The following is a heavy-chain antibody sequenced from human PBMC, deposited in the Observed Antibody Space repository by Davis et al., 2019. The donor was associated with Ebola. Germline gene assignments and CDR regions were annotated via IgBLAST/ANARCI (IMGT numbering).Heavy chain of an antibody. CDR2: ISAYNGNT. J-gene: IGHJ3*02. V-gene: IGHV1-18*01. CDR3: ARGLNWDIVVVVAAQDDAFDI. D-gene: IGHD2-15*01. CDR1: GYTFTSYG. Sequence: AASVKVSCKASGYTFTSYGISWVRQAPGQGLEWMGWISAYNGNTNYAQKFQGRVTITADESTSTAYMELSSLRSEDTAVYYCARGLNWDIVVVVAAQDDAFDIWGQGTMVTVSS.